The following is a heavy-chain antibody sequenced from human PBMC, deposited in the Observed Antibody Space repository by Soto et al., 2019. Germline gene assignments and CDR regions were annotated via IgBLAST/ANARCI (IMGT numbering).Heavy chain of an antibody. CDR2: IRSKANSYAT. CDR3: TRRSIAARPGTSYGMDV. Sequence: GGSLRLSCAASGFTFSGSAMHWVRQASGKGLEWVGRIRSKANSYATAYAASVKGRFTISRDDSKNTAYLQMNSLKTEDTAVYYCTRRSIAARPGTSYGMDVWGKGTTVTVSS. V-gene: IGHV3-73*01. D-gene: IGHD6-6*01. J-gene: IGHJ6*04. CDR1: GFTFSGSA.